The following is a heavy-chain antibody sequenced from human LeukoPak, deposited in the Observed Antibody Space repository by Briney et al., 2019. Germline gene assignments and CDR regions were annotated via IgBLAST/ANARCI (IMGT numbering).Heavy chain of an antibody. J-gene: IGHJ4*02. CDR1: TFTKAW. Sequence: PGGSLRLSCVLSTFTKAWMNWVRQAPGKGLEWVGRVKNRGDGMATDYAAPVKGRFIISRDDSKETVYLQMDSLETEDTAVYFCTTEYFGGFEYWGQGTLVTVSS. CDR3: TTEYFGGFEY. V-gene: IGHV3-15*07. D-gene: IGHD3-16*01. CDR2: VKNRGDGMAT.